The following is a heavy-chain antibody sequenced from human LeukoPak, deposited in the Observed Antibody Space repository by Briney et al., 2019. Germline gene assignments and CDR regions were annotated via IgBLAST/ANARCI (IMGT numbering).Heavy chain of an antibody. CDR1: GGTFSSYA. D-gene: IGHD2-21*02. V-gene: IGHV1-69*01. Sequence: AASVTVSCKASGGTFSSYAISWVRQAPGQGREWMGGIIPIFGTANYAQKFQGRVTITADASTSTAYMELSSLRSEDTAVYYCARDSCGGDCYVDYWGQGPLVTVSS. J-gene: IGHJ4*02. CDR2: IIPIFGTA. CDR3: ARDSCGGDCYVDY.